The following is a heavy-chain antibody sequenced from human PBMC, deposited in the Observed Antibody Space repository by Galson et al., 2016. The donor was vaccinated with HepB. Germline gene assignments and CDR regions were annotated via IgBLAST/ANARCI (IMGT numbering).Heavy chain of an antibody. J-gene: IGHJ4*02. V-gene: IGHV3-33*08. CDR1: GFTVSDYQ. CDR2: IRPDGSNE. D-gene: IGHD3-3*01. Sequence: SLRLSCAASGFTVSDYQMSWVRQAPGKGLEWVAGIRPDGSNEYYVDSVKGRFTVSRDNSKNILFLQMSGLRAEDTALYYCARDSGGVAPTFDHWGQGTLVTVSS. CDR3: ARDSGGVAPTFDH.